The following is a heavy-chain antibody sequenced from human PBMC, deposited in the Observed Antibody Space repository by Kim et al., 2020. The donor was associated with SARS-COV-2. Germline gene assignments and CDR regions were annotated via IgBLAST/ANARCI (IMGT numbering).Heavy chain of an antibody. CDR3: GRDRAGGTPLDV. V-gene: IGHV3-74*01. CDR2: MSSDGISI. J-gene: IGHJ4*02. Sequence: GGSLRLSCAASGFTLSNYWVHWVRQVPGEGLVWVSRMSSDGISITYADSVRGRLIVYRDNHKNTVYLQMVSLRVKDTGVYSCGRDRAGGTPLDVWGQGALVTASS. D-gene: IGHD1-1*01. CDR1: GFTLSNYW.